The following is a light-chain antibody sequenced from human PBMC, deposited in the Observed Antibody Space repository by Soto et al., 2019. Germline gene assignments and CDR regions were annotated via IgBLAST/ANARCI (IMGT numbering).Light chain of an antibody. J-gene: IGKJ2*01. CDR2: GAS. V-gene: IGKV1D-13*01. Sequence: AIQLTQSPSSLSASVGDRSTITCRASQGISSALAWYQQKPGKAPKLLIYGASNLHNGGPSRFSGSGSGTDFTLTISSLQPGDFATDYCHQYYYFPYTFGQGTNLEIK. CDR1: QGISSA. CDR3: HQYYYFPYT.